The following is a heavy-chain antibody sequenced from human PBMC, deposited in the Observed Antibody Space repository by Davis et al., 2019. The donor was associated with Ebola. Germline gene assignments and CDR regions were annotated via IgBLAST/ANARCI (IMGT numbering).Heavy chain of an antibody. CDR3: ASFRGLAGGY. J-gene: IGHJ4*02. V-gene: IGHV1-69*05. CDR2: IIPIFGTA. Sequence: AASVKVSCKASGGTFSSYAISWVRQAPGQGLEWMGGIIPIFGTANYAQKFQGRVTITRDTSASTAYMELSSLRSEDTAVYYCASFRGLAGGYWGQGTLVTVSS. D-gene: IGHD3-10*01. CDR1: GGTFSSYA.